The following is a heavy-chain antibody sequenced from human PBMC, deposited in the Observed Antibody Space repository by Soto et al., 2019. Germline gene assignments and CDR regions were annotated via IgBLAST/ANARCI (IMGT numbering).Heavy chain of an antibody. CDR3: ARVSVICSSTSCYTQAPDY. CDR1: GGSISSYY. J-gene: IGHJ4*02. CDR2: IYYSGST. Sequence: SETLSLTCTVSGGSISSYYWSWIRQPPGKGLEWIGYIYYSGSTNYNPSLKSRVTISVDTSKNQFSLKLSSVTAADTAVYYCARVSVICSSTSCYTQAPDYWGQGTLVTVSS. D-gene: IGHD2-2*02. V-gene: IGHV4-59*01.